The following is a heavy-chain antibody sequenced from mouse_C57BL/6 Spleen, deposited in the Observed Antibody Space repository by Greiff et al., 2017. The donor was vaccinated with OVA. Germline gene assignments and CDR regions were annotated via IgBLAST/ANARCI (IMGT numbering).Heavy chain of an antibody. J-gene: IGHJ2*01. CDR1: GYTFTSYW. Sequence: QVQLQQPGTELVKPGASVKLSCKASGYTFTSYWMHWVKQRPGQGLEWIGNINPRNGGTNYNEKFKSKATLTVDTSSSTAYLQLSSLISEDAEVYNCARWDWLYYFDYWGQGTTLTVSS. CDR2: INPRNGGT. CDR3: ARWDWLYYFDY. V-gene: IGHV1-53*01. D-gene: IGHD3-3*01.